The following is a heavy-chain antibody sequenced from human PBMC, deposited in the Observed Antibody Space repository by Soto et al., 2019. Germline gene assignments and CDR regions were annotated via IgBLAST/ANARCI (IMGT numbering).Heavy chain of an antibody. CDR3: ARDPKHIGVVVAAPQDY. J-gene: IGHJ4*02. CDR1: GFTFSSYA. Sequence: GGSLRLSCAASGFTFSSYAMHWVRQAPGKGLEWVAIISFDGSNKYYADSVEGRFTISRDNSKNTLYLQMNSLRGEDAAMYYCARDPKHIGVVVAAPQDYWGQGTLVTVSS. D-gene: IGHD2-15*01. CDR2: ISFDGSNK. V-gene: IGHV3-30-3*01.